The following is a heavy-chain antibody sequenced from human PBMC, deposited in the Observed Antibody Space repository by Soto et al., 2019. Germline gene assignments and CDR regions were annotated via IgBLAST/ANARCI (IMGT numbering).Heavy chain of an antibody. J-gene: IGHJ6*02. CDR1: GFSLSTSGVG. V-gene: IGHV2-5*01. D-gene: IGHD4-17*01. CDR2: IYWNDDK. Sequence: SGPTLVNPTQTLTLTCTFSGFSLSTSGVGVGWIRQPPGKALEWLALIYWNDDKRYSPSLKSRLTITKDTSKNQVVLTMTNMDPVDTATYYCAHTHYGDYEEYYYYYGMDVWGQGTTVTVSS. CDR3: AHTHYGDYEEYYYYYGMDV.